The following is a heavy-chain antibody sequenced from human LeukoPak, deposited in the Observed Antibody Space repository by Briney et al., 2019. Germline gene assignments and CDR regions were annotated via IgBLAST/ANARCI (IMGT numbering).Heavy chain of an antibody. D-gene: IGHD3/OR15-3a*01. CDR3: ARRGLVAGIYDLVYGFDI. V-gene: IGHV1-8*03. CDR1: GYSFPTFH. J-gene: IGHJ3*02. Sequence: ASVKVSCKAAGYSFPTFHINWVRQAPGQGPEWMGWMNPNTGKTGFAQKFQGRVTISQNSSISTVYMELSSLTSEDTAVYYCARRGLVAGIYDLVYGFDIWGHGTMVTVSS. CDR2: MNPNTGKT.